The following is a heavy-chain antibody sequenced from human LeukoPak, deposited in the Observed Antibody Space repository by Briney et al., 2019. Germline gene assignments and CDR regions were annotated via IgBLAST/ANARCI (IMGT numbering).Heavy chain of an antibody. J-gene: IGHJ4*02. CDR3: AKGIVGATRKINFFDY. V-gene: IGHV3-23*01. CDR1: GFSVSSYA. CDR2: ISGSGGST. D-gene: IGHD1-26*01. Sequence: GGSLRLSCAASGFSVSSYAMSWVRQDPGKGLEWVSAISGSGGSTYYADSVKGRFTISRDNSKDTMYLQMHSLRAEDTAVYYCAKGIVGATRKINFFDYWGQGTLVTVSS.